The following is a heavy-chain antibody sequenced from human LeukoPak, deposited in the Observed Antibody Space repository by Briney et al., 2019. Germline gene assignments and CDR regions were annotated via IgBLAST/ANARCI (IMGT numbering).Heavy chain of an antibody. CDR1: GGSISSSSYY. V-gene: IGHV4-39*07. CDR2: IYYSGST. D-gene: IGHD3-9*01. J-gene: IGHJ5*02. Sequence: SETLSLTCTVSGGSISSSSYYWGWIRQPPGKGLEWIGSIYYSGSTYYNPSLKSRVTISVDTSKNQFSLKLSSVTAADTAVYYCARGRRVTIFSRANWFDPWGQGTLVTVSS. CDR3: ARGRRVTIFSRANWFDP.